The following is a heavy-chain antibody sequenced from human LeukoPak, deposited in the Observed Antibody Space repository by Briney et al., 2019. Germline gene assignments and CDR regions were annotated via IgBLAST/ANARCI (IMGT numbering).Heavy chain of an antibody. V-gene: IGHV4-31*03. CDR2: IYYSGST. D-gene: IGHD3-3*01. J-gene: IGHJ4*02. CDR1: GGSISSGGYY. Sequence: SETLSLTCTVSGGSISSGGYYWSWIRQHPGKGLEWIGYIYYSGSTYYNPSLKSRVTISVDTSKNQFSLKLSSVTAADTAVYYCARVVPGIFGVVSYIDYWGQGTLVTVSS. CDR3: ARVVPGIFGVVSYIDY.